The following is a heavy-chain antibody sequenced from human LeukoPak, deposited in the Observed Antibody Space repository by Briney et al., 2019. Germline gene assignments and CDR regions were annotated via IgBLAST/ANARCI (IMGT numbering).Heavy chain of an antibody. CDR3: ARDGWQQLGKNYYYYGMDV. V-gene: IGHV3-53*01. CDR2: IYSGGST. D-gene: IGHD6-13*01. CDR1: GFTVSSNY. J-gene: IGHJ6*02. Sequence: GSLRLSCAASGFTVSSNYMSWVRQAPGKGLEWVSVIYSGGSTYYADSVKGRFTISRDNSKNTLYLQMNSLRAEDTAVYYCARDGWQQLGKNYYYYGMDVWGQGTTVTVSS.